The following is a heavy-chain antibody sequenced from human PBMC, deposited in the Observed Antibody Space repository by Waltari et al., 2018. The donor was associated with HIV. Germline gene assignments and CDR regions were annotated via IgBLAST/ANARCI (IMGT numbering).Heavy chain of an antibody. CDR3: TRLPTSYYVSGTYPFDY. J-gene: IGHJ4*02. Sequence: GSTMHWVRQASGKGLEWVGHIKNKANTYATAYAASVKGRFTISRDDSKNTAYLQMNSLEIEDTAVYYCTRLPTSYYVSGTYPFDYWGQGTLVTVSS. CDR1: GST. D-gene: IGHD3-10*01. CDR2: IKNKANTYAT. V-gene: IGHV3-73*01.